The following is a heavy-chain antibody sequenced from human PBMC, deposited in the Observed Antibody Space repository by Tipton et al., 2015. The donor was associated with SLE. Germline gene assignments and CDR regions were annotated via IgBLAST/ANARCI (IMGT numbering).Heavy chain of an antibody. J-gene: IGHJ4*02. D-gene: IGHD3-10*01. V-gene: IGHV4-39*07. CDR2: IYYSGST. CDR3: ARSALTGGYYFDY. Sequence: TLSVTCTVSGGSISSSSYYWGWIRQPPGKGLEWIGSIYYSGSTYYNPSLKSRVTISVDTSKNQFSLKLSSVTAADTAVYYCARSALTGGYYFDYWGQGTLVTVSS. CDR1: GGSISSSSYY.